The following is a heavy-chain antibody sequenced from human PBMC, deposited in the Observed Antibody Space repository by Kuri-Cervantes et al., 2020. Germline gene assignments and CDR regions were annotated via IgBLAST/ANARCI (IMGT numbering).Heavy chain of an antibody. V-gene: IGHV3-19*01. J-gene: IGHJ4*02. D-gene: IGHD3-22*01. CDR2: VSWNGSRT. CDR3: ARDPYYYDSSGYPYY. CDR1: GFTFSNSD. Sequence: GGSLRLSCAASGFTFSNSDMNWVRQAPGKGLEWVSGVSWNGSRTHYADSVKGRFTISRDNSKNTLYLQMNSLRAEDTAVYYCARDPYYYDSSGYPYYWGQGTLVTVSS.